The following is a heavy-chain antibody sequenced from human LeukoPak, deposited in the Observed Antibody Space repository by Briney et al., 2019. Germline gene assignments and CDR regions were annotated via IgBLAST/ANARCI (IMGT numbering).Heavy chain of an antibody. Sequence: PSETLSLTCAVYGGSFSGYYWSWIRQPPGKGLEFIGYIYYTGSTNYNPSLKSRVTISVDTSKNQFSLKLSSVTAADTAVYYCASGGSSSSSVAFDIWGQGTMVTVSS. J-gene: IGHJ3*02. D-gene: IGHD6-6*01. CDR1: GGSFSGYY. CDR2: IYYTGST. CDR3: ASGGSSSSSVAFDI. V-gene: IGHV4-59*01.